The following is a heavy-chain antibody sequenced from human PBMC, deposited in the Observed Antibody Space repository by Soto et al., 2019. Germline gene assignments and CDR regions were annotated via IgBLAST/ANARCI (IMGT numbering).Heavy chain of an antibody. V-gene: IGHV3-15*01. Sequence: EVQLVESGGRLVKPGGSLTLSCAASGFTFSYAWMNWVRQTPGKGLEWVGRIKSNGDGGTTDYAALVKGRFTISRNDSNNTLYLQMNSLKTDDSAVYYCTPDTSAANIFDYWGQGTLVTVSS. J-gene: IGHJ4*02. CDR1: GFTFSYAW. D-gene: IGHD2-15*01. CDR2: IKSNGDGGTT. CDR3: TPDTSAANIFDY.